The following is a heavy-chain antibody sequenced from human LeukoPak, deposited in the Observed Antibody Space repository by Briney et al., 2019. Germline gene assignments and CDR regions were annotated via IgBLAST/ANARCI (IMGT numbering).Heavy chain of an antibody. Sequence: SETLSLTCTVSGGSVSSGTYYWSWIRQPPGKGQEWIGYIYYNGSTNYNPSLKSRVTISIDMSKNQFSLTLSSVTAADTAVYYCARAHHYCTTTRCYNFGMDVWGQGTTVTVSS. V-gene: IGHV4-61*01. J-gene: IGHJ6*02. CDR3: ARAHHYCTTTRCYNFGMDV. D-gene: IGHD2-2*02. CDR1: GGSVSSGTYY. CDR2: IYYNGST.